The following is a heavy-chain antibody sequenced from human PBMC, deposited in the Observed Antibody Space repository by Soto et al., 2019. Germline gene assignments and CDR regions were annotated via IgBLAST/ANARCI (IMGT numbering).Heavy chain of an antibody. CDR3: ARRSGGYFDY. D-gene: IGHD3-10*01. J-gene: IGHJ4*02. CDR1: GGSISSYY. Sequence: SETLSLTCTASGGSISSYYWSWIRQPPGKGLEWIGYIYYSGSTNYNPSLKSRVTISVDTSKNQFSLKLSSVTAADTAVYYCARRSGGYFDYWGQGTLVTVSS. V-gene: IGHV4-59*01. CDR2: IYYSGST.